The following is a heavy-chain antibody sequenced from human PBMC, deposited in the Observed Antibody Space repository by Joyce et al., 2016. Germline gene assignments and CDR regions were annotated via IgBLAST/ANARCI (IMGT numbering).Heavy chain of an antibody. J-gene: IGHJ4*02. D-gene: IGHD5-12*01. CDR3: AASPFADSSGYYYFDS. Sequence: QVQLVQSGAEVKKPGSSVKVSCRASGHTFSNYAISWVRQAPGQGLQWMGGIIPIFSTTFHAQNFQGRLTVTADESTGTAYMELTSLRSEDTVVYYCAASPFADSSGYYYFDSWGQGTLVTVSS. CDR2: IIPIFSTT. CDR1: GHTFSNYA. V-gene: IGHV1-69*01.